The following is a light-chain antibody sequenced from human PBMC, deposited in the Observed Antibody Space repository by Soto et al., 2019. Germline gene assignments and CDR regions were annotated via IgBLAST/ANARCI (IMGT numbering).Light chain of an antibody. J-gene: IGKJ1*01. CDR1: QSVSSN. V-gene: IGKV3-15*01. Sequence: EVVMTQSPATLSVSPGERATLSCRASQSVSSNLAWYQQKPGQAPRPLIYGASTRATGIPARFSGSGSGTEFTLTISSRQSEDFAVYYCQQYNSWPPWTFGQGTKLEIK. CDR2: GAS. CDR3: QQYNSWPPWT.